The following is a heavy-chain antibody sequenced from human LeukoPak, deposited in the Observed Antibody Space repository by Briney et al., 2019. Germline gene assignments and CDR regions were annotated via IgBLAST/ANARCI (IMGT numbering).Heavy chain of an antibody. CDR3: ARPIVGAAVGDY. CDR1: GFTFSSYW. D-gene: IGHD1-26*01. J-gene: IGHJ4*02. CDR2: ITQDGSEK. V-gene: IGHV3-7*01. Sequence: GGCLRLSCAASGFTFSSYWMSWVRQAPGKGLEWVANITQDGSEKYYVDSVKGRFTISRDNAKNSLYLQMNSLRAEDTAVYYCARPIVGAAVGDYWGQGTLVTVSS.